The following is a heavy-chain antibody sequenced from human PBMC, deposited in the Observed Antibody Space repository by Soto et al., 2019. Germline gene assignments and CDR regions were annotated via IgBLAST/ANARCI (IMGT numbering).Heavy chain of an antibody. Sequence: QLQLQESGSGLVKPSQTLSLTCAVSGGSISSGGTSWSWIRQPPGKGLEWLGYISHTGNTYYNPSLKSRFTISADRSQNHLSLALSSVPAADTAVYYCARGISVAGTTPYYDYWGQGILVAVSS. V-gene: IGHV4-30-2*01. CDR2: ISHTGNT. CDR1: GGSISSGGTS. J-gene: IGHJ4*02. D-gene: IGHD6-19*01. CDR3: ARGISVAGTTPYYDY.